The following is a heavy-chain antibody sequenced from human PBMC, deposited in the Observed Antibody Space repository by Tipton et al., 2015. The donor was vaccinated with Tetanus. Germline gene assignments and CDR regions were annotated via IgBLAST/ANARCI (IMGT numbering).Heavy chain of an antibody. V-gene: IGHV4-59*01. Sequence: TLSLTCTVSGGSISSYYWSWIRQPPGKGLEWIGYIYYSGSTNYNPSLKSRVTISVDTSKNQFSLKLSSVTAADTAVYYCRGGAAAPLNMNWFDPWGQGTLVTVSS. CDR3: RGGAAAPLNMNWFDP. CDR1: GGSISSYY. D-gene: IGHD6-13*01. CDR2: IYYSGST. J-gene: IGHJ5*02.